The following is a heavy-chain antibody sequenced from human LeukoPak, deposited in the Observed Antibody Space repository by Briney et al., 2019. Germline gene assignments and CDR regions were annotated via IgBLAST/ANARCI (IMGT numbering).Heavy chain of an antibody. D-gene: IGHD1-1*01. CDR3: ARATISTTGSVDY. V-gene: IGHV3-7*01. J-gene: IGHJ4*02. Sequence: GGSLRLSCAASGFTFNSYWKSWVRQAPGKGLEWVANIKRDGSEKYYVDSVKGRFTISRGNAENSLYLQMNSLRAEDTAVYYCARATISTTGSVDYWGQGTLVTVSS. CDR2: IKRDGSEK. CDR1: GFTFNSYW.